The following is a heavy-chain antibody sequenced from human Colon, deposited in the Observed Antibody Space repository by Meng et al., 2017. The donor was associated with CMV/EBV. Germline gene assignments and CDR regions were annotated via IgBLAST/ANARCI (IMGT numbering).Heavy chain of an antibody. CDR3: AKVRGKVGATGYFDS. J-gene: IGHJ4*02. Sequence: FSFSNYGMHWVRQDPGKGLEWVALISFDGNNKYYTDSVKGRFTISRDNSKNTLYLQMNSLRAEDTAVYYCAKVRGKVGATGYFDSWGQGTLVTVSS. CDR2: ISFDGNNK. CDR1: FSFSNYG. V-gene: IGHV3-30*18. D-gene: IGHD1-26*01.